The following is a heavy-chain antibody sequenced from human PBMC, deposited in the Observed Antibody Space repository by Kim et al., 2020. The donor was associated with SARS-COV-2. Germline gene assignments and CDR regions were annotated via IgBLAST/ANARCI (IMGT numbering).Heavy chain of an antibody. CDR1: GYTFTGYY. J-gene: IGHJ4*02. V-gene: IGHV1-2*02. Sequence: ASVKVSCKASGYTFTGYYMHWVRQAPGQGLEWMGWINPNSGGTNYAQKFQGRVTMTRDTSISTAYMELSRLRSDDTAVYYCARDTRTGYCSGGSCYPGYWGQGTLVTVSS. CDR2: INPNSGGT. CDR3: ARDTRTGYCSGGSCYPGY. D-gene: IGHD2-15*01.